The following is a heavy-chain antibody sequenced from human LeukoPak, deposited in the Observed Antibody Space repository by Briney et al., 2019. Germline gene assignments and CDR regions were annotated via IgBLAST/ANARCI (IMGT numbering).Heavy chain of an antibody. CDR2: ISSSGSTI. CDR3: ARGWIQLWYYFDY. D-gene: IGHD5-18*01. Sequence: GGSLRLSCAASGFAFSSYEMNWVRQAPGKGLEWVSYISSSGSTIYYADSVKGRFTISRDNAKNSLYLQMNSLRAEDTAVYYCARGWIQLWYYFDYWGQGTLVTVSS. J-gene: IGHJ4*02. CDR1: GFAFSSYE. V-gene: IGHV3-48*03.